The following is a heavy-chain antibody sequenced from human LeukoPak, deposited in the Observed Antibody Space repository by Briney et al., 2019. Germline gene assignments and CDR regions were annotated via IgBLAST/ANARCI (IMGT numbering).Heavy chain of an antibody. Sequence: GGSLRLSCTASGFMFSDYWMSWVRQAPGKGPEWVANINPAGSQQYSVDSLKGRFTISRDNAKNSLYLQMNSLRAEDTAVYYCARDQTQYYYAPFDIWGQGTMVTVSS. V-gene: IGHV3-7*01. CDR3: ARDQTQYYYAPFDI. J-gene: IGHJ3*02. CDR2: INPAGSQQ. D-gene: IGHD3-10*01. CDR1: GFMFSDYW.